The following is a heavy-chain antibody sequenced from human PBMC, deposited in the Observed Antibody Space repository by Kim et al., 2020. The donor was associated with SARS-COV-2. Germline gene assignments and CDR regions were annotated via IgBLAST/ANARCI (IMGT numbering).Heavy chain of an antibody. J-gene: IGHJ4*02. CDR3: ARDRGYGPFDY. V-gene: IGHV4-4*06. Sequence: KYNPSLKGRVTMSVETSKNEFSLHLTSVTAADTAVYYCARDRGYGPFDYWGQGILVTVSS. D-gene: IGHD5-18*01.